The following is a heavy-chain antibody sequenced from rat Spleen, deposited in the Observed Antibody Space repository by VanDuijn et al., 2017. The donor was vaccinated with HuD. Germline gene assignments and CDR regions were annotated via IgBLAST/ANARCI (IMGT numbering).Heavy chain of an antibody. CDR2: IINSASISYYRDFAIT. Sequence: EVQLVESGGSLVQPGRSLKLSCTASGFPFSNYGLAWVRQAPTKGLEWVASIINSASISYYRDFAITYYRDSVKGRFTISRDNAKNTLYLQMDSLRSEDTATYYCARHNSGYGVMDAWGQGASVTVSS. CDR3: ARHNSGYGVMDA. J-gene: IGHJ4*01. D-gene: IGHD4-3*01. CDR1: GFPFSNYG. V-gene: IGHV5S13*01.